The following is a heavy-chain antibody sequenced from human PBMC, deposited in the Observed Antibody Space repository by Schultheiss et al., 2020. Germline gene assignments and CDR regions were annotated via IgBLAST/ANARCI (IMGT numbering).Heavy chain of an antibody. J-gene: IGHJ3*02. D-gene: IGHD6-19*01. CDR1: GGSISSGGYY. CDR3: ARVKRIAVAGTIGRAFDI. V-gene: IGHV4-61*08. CDR2: IYYSGST. Sequence: SQTLSLTCTVSGGSISSGGYYWSWIRQPPGKGLEWIGYIYYSGSTNYNPSLKSRVTISVDTSKNQFSLKLSSVTAADTAVYYCARVKRIAVAGTIGRAFDIWGQGTMVTVSS.